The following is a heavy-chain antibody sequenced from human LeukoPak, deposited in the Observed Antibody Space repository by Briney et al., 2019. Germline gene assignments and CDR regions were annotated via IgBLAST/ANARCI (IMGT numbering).Heavy chain of an antibody. D-gene: IGHD3-3*01. V-gene: IGHV4-34*01. Sequence: SETLSLTCAVYGGSFSGYYWSWIRQPPGKGLEWIGEINHSGSTTYNPSLKSRVTISVDTSKNQLSLKLSSVTAADTAVYYCARGVQAGSDFWSGSRNYYYYYGMDVWGQGTTVTVSS. CDR3: ARGVQAGSDFWSGSRNYYYYYGMDV. J-gene: IGHJ6*02. CDR2: INHSGST. CDR1: GGSFSGYY.